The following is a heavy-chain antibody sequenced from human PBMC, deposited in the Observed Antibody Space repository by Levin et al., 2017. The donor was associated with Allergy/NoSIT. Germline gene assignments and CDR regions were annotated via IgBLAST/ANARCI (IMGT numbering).Heavy chain of an antibody. Sequence: PGGSLRLSCVGSGFSFSSSAMSWVRQAPGKGLECVSAITGSGAATYYADSVKGRFTISRDNSKNTLYLQMNSLTAEDTAVYFCAKDRSYGARRYFDSWGQGTLVTVSS. CDR3: AKDRSYGARRYFDS. CDR2: ITGSGAAT. D-gene: IGHD3-16*01. J-gene: IGHJ4*02. V-gene: IGHV3-23*01. CDR1: GFSFSSSA.